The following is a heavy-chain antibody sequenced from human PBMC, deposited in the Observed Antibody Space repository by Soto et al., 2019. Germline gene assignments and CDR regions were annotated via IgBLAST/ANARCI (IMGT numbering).Heavy chain of an antibody. CDR2: IIPIFGTA. CDR1: GGTFSSYA. V-gene: IGHV1-69*13. CDR3: ARVSAMAERGDYYGMDV. Sequence: ASVKVSCKASGGTFSSYAISWVRQAPGQGLEWMGGIIPIFGTANYAQKFQGRATITADESTSTAYMELSSLRSEDTAVYYCARVSAMAERGDYYGMDVWGQGTTVTAP. J-gene: IGHJ6*02. D-gene: IGHD5-18*01.